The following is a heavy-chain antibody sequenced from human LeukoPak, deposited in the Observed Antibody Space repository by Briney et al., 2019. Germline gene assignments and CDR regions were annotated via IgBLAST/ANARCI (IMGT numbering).Heavy chain of an antibody. Sequence: GTSLRLSCVASGFTFINYAMSWVRQAPGKGLEWVSYISSSGSTIYYADSVKGRFTISRDNAKNSLYLQMNSLRAEDTAVYYCARDSPMVRGVNDYWGQGTLVTVSS. V-gene: IGHV3-48*03. D-gene: IGHD3-10*01. CDR2: ISSSGSTI. J-gene: IGHJ4*02. CDR3: ARDSPMVRGVNDY. CDR1: GFTFINYA.